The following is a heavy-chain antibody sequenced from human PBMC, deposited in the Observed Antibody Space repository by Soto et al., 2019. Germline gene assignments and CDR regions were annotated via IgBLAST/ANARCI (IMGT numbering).Heavy chain of an antibody. Sequence: EVQLLESGGSLVQPGGSLRLSWAASGFTFSSYAMSWVRQAPGKGLEWVSIISGSGDSTYYADSVKGRFTISRDNSKNTLYLRMNSLRAEDTAIYYCAKRGSGSQFAYWGQGALVTVSS. V-gene: IGHV3-23*01. D-gene: IGHD1-26*01. J-gene: IGHJ4*02. CDR1: GFTFSSYA. CDR2: ISGSGDST. CDR3: AKRGSGSQFAY.